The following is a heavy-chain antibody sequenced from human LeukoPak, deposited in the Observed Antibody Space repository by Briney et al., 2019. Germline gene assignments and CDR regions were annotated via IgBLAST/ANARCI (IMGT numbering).Heavy chain of an antibody. J-gene: IGHJ5*02. CDR1: EYTSSDFY. CDR3: ATSTVTHTRDP. Sequence: ASVKVSCQASEYTSSDFYLNWVRQAPGQGLEWMGWINPYTGATIYAQNFQGRVTMTWDASIGTGYAELTRLTSDDTALYYCATSTVTHTRDPWGQGTLVTVSS. D-gene: IGHD1-1*01. CDR2: INPYTGAT. V-gene: IGHV1-2*02.